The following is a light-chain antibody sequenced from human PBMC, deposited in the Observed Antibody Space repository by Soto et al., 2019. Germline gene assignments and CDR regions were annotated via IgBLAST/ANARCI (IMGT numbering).Light chain of an antibody. J-gene: IGKJ1*01. CDR1: QSVGSS. CDR3: QQYGGSRT. CDR2: GAS. V-gene: IGKV3-20*01. Sequence: VLTQSPATLSLSPGERVTLSCRASQSVGSSLAWYQQKPGQAPRLLIYGASSRATGIPDRFSGSGSGTDFTLTISRLEPEDFAVYYCQQYGGSRTFGQGTKVDIK.